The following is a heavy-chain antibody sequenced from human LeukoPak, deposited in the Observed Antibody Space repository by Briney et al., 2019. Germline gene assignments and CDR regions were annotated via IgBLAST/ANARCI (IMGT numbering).Heavy chain of an antibody. J-gene: IGHJ4*02. D-gene: IGHD3-3*01. CDR3: AAARFLEWPFDY. V-gene: IGHV1-58*01. CDR1: GFTFTSSA. Sequence: SVKVSCKASGFTFTSSALQWVRQARGQRLEWIGWIVVGSGNTNYAQKFQERVTITRDMSTSTAYMELSSLRSEDTAVYYCAAARFLEWPFDYWGQGTLVTVSS. CDR2: IVVGSGNT.